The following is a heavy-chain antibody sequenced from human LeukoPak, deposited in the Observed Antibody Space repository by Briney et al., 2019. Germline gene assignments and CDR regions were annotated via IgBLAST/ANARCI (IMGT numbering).Heavy chain of an antibody. Sequence: SETLSLTCTVSGYSISSGYYWGWIRQPPGKGLEWIGSIYHSGSTYYNPSLKSRVTISVDTSKNQFSLKLSSVTAADTAVYYCARRATYVYYFDYWGQETLVTVSS. J-gene: IGHJ4*02. V-gene: IGHV4-38-2*02. D-gene: IGHD1-26*01. CDR3: ARRATYVYYFDY. CDR2: IYHSGST. CDR1: GYSISSGYY.